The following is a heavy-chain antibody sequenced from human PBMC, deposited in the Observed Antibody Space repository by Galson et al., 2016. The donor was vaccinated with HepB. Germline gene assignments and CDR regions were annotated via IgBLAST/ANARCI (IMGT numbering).Heavy chain of an antibody. CDR3: ARDDSGGWYGFHYGMDV. J-gene: IGHJ6*02. CDR2: IFHTGSA. V-gene: IGHV4-4*02. Sequence: SETLSLTCAVSGDSISNDIWWSWVRQPPGKGLEWIGEIFHTGSANYNPSLKSRVTISVDTSKNQFSLKLSSVTAADTAVYYCARDDSGGWYGFHYGMDVWGQGTTVTVSS. D-gene: IGHD6-19*01. CDR1: GDSISNDIW.